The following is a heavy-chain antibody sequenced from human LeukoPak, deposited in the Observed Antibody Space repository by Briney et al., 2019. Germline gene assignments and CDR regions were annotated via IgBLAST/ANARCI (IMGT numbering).Heavy chain of an antibody. D-gene: IGHD3-10*01. J-gene: IGHJ4*02. CDR2: ISSSSSTI. V-gene: IGHV3-11*04. Sequence: LSLTCSVSGGSISSRYYWGWIRQSPGKGLEWVSYISSSSSTIYYADSVKGRFTISRDNAKNSLYLQMNSLRAEDTAVYYCVTWVFKAMVRGVRGPFDYWGQGTLVTVSS. CDR1: GGSISSRYY. CDR3: VTWVFKAMVRGVRGPFDY.